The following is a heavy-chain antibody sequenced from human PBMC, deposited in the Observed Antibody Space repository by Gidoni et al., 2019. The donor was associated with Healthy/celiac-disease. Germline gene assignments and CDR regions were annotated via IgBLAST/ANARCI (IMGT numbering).Heavy chain of an antibody. Sequence: QVQLQESGPGLVKPSQTLSLTCAVSGGSISRGGYSWSWIRQPPGKGLEWIGYIYYSGSTYYNPSLKSRVTISVDTSKNQFSLKLSSVTAADTAVYYCARDVFAYSSSSGFDYWGQGTLVTVSS. J-gene: IGHJ4*02. CDR2: IYYSGST. CDR3: ARDVFAYSSSSGFDY. V-gene: IGHV4-30-4*07. CDR1: GGSISRGGYS. D-gene: IGHD6-6*01.